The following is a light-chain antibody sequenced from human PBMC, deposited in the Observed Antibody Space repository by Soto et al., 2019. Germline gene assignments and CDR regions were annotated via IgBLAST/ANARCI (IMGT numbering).Light chain of an antibody. Sequence: QSALTQPASVSGSPGQSITISCTGTSSDIGRYNYVSWYQQHPGKVPKLLISEVSNRPSGVSNRFSGSKSGNTASLTISGLQSEGEAAYYCSSYTTSFTQVFGTGTKVTVL. V-gene: IGLV2-14*01. CDR3: SSYTTSFTQV. J-gene: IGLJ1*01. CDR1: SSDIGRYNY. CDR2: EVS.